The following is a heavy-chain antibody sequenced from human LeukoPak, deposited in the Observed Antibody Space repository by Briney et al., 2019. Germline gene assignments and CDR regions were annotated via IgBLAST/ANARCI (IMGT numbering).Heavy chain of an antibody. D-gene: IGHD2-15*01. J-gene: IGHJ4*02. CDR2: IYYSGST. CDR3: ARVPVLGPRGGRRGIRSY. V-gene: IGHV4-39*07. CDR1: GGSISSSGFY. Sequence: SETLSLTCTVSGGSISSSGFYWGWIRQPPGTGLEWIGSIYYSGSTYYNPSLKSRVTISVDTSKNQFSLKLSSVTAADTAVYYCARVPVLGPRGGRRGIRSYWGQGTLVTVSS.